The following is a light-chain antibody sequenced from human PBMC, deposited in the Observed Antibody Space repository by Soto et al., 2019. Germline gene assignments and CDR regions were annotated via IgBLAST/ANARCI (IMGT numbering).Light chain of an antibody. CDR1: QSISRY. J-gene: IGKJ5*01. CDR3: QQRSDWPIT. V-gene: IGKV3-11*01. CDR2: GAS. Sequence: IVLTQSPGTLSLSPGERTTLSCRASQSISRYLAWYQQKPGQGPRLLIYGASSRATGTPDRFSGSGSGTDFTLTINSLEPDDFAVYYCQQRSDWPITFGQGTRLEI.